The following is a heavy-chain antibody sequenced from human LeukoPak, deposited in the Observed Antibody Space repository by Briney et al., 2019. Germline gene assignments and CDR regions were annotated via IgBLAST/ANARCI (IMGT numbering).Heavy chain of an antibody. CDR3: ARDRRYDFWSGEWEGHYYYMDV. CDR2: IYTSGST. J-gene: IGHJ6*03. D-gene: IGHD3-3*01. CDR1: GGSISSGSYY. Sequence: SETLSLTXTASGGSISSGSYYWSWIRQPAGKGLEWIGRIYTSGSTNYNPSLKSRVTISVDTSKNQFSLKLSSVTAADTAVYYCARDRRYDFWSGEWEGHYYYMDVWGKGTTVTVSS. V-gene: IGHV4-61*02.